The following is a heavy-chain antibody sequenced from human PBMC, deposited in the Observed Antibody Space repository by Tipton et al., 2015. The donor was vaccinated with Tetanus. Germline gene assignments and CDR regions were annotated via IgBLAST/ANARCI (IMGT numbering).Heavy chain of an antibody. CDR1: GFTFRSYG. CDR3: ARDIAIVRARDWYFDV. CDR2: IWYDGSNK. D-gene: IGHD2/OR15-2a*01. Sequence: SLRLSCAASGFTFRSYGMHWVRQAPGKGLEWVALIWYDGSNKNYADSVKGRFTISRDNSKNTLYLQMNGLSAEDTAVYYCARDIAIVRARDWYFDVWGRGTLVTVSS. V-gene: IGHV3-33*01. J-gene: IGHJ2*01.